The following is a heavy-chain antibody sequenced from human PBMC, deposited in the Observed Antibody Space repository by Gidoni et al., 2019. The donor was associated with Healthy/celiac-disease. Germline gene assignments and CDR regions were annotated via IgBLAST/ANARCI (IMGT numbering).Heavy chain of an antibody. CDR1: GGSISSYY. CDR2: IYYSGST. CDR3: ARDGFPSSLDAFDI. V-gene: IGHV4-59*01. D-gene: IGHD3-10*01. J-gene: IGHJ3*02. Sequence: QVQLQESGPGLVKPSETLSLTCTVSGGSISSYYWSWIRQPPGKGLEWIGYIYYSGSTNYNPSLKSRVTISVDTSKNQFSLKLSSVTAADTAVYYCARDGFPSSLDAFDIWGQGTMVTVSS.